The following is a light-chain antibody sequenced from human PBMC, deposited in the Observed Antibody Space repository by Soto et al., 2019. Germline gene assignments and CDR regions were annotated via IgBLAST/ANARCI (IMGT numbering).Light chain of an antibody. CDR1: SSDVGGYNY. J-gene: IGLJ2*01. Sequence: QSVLTQPASVSGSPGQSITISCTGTSSDVGGYNYVSWYQQHPGEAPKVMIYEVSNRPSGVSNRFSGSKSGNTASLTISGLQAEDEADYYCSSYTSSSTVVFGGGTKLTVL. CDR2: EVS. CDR3: SSYTSSSTVV. V-gene: IGLV2-14*01.